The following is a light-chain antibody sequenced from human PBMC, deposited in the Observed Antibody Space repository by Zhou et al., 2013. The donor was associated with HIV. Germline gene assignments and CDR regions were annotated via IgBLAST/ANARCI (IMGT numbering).Light chain of an antibody. CDR3: ELHGSSPPFT. J-gene: IGKJ3*01. Sequence: EIVLTQSPATLSLSPGERATLSCRASQSVYSSYVAWYQHKPGQAPRLVIYNASKRATGIPERFSGSGSGTDFTLTISRLEPEDFAVYYCELHGSSPPFTFGPGTKVNMK. CDR2: NAS. V-gene: IGKV3-20*01. CDR1: QSVYSSY.